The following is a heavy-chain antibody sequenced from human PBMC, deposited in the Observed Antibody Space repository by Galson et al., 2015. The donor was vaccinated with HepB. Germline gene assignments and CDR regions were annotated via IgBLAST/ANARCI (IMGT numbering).Heavy chain of an antibody. CDR1: GFAFSNYA. CDR3: AKVGEGSWHFLPYYMDV. J-gene: IGHJ6*03. D-gene: IGHD6-13*01. V-gene: IGHV3-23*01. CDR2: ITTSGDSI. Sequence: SLRLSCAASGFAFSNYAMSWVRQAPGKGLEWVSGITTSGDSIYYADSVKGRFTISRENSKNSLYLQMNSLRAEDTAVYYCAKVGEGSWHFLPYYMDVWGKGTTVTVSS.